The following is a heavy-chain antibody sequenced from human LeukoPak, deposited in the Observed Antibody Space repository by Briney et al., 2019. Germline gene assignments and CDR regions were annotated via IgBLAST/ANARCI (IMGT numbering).Heavy chain of an antibody. J-gene: IGHJ6*02. CDR1: GCTFSSYA. CDR3: AKDVSVVPAASPAYYGMDV. V-gene: IGHV3-23*01. D-gene: IGHD2-2*01. CDR2: ISGSGGST. Sequence: GGSLRLSCAASGCTFSSYAMSWVRQAPGKGLEWVSAISGSGGSTYYADSVKGRFTISRVNSKNTLYLQMNSLRAEDTAVYYCAKDVSVVPAASPAYYGMDVWGQGTTVTVSS.